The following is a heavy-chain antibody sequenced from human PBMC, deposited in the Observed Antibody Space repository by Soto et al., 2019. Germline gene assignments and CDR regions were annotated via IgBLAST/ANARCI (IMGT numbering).Heavy chain of an antibody. CDR3: ARSAGGSYPQYDY. CDR2: ISYDGRDK. V-gene: IGHV3-30*04. J-gene: IGHJ4*02. CDR1: GFTLSNYA. D-gene: IGHD1-26*01. Sequence: QVQLVESGGGVVQPGRSLRLSCAASGFTLSNYAMQWVRQAPGTGLEWVAVISYDGRDKYYPDSVKGRFTISRDNSKNTLYLQMNSLRAEDTAVYYCARSAGGSYPQYDYWGQGTLVTVSS.